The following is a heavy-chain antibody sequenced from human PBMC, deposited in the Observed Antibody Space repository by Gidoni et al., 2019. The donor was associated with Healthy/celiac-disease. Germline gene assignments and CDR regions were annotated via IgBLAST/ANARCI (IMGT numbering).Heavy chain of an antibody. CDR3: VKESLILFDYDSSGPAAFDI. CDR1: GFTFSSYA. J-gene: IGHJ3*02. D-gene: IGHD3-22*01. V-gene: IGHV3-64D*06. CDR2: ISSNGGST. Sequence: EVQLVESGGGLVQPGGSLRLSCSASGFTFSSYAMHWVRQAPGKGLEYVSAISSNGGSTYYADSVKGRFTISRDNSKNTLYLQMSSLRAEDTAVYYCVKESLILFDYDSSGPAAFDIWGQGTMVTVSS.